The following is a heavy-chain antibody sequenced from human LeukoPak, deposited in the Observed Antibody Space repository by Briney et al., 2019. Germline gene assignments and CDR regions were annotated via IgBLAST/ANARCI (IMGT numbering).Heavy chain of an antibody. D-gene: IGHD2-2*01. V-gene: IGHV3-21*04. Sequence: GGSLRFSCAASGFTFSSYSMNWVRQAPGKGLEWVSSISSSSSYIYYADSVKGRFTISRDNAKNSLYLQMNSLRAEDTAVYYCAKEGSTPSWYDYYYYMDVWGKGTTVTVSS. CDR3: AKEGSTPSWYDYYYYMDV. J-gene: IGHJ6*03. CDR1: GFTFSSYS. CDR2: ISSSSSYI.